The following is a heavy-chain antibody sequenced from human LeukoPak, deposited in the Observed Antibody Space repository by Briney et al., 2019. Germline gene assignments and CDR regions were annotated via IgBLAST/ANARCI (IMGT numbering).Heavy chain of an antibody. J-gene: IGHJ4*02. D-gene: IGHD4-11*01. CDR1: YSSVSRGYY. Sequence: NPSETLSLTCQVLYSSVSRGYYWSWIRQPPGKGLEWIGYIFYSGGANYNPSLKSRVTISVDTSKNQFSLKLSSVTAADTAVYYCARMVRRLERLKIGRDSDYTTGYYFDYWGQGTLVTVSS. V-gene: IGHV4-61*01. CDR3: ARMVRRLERLKIGRDSDYTTGYYFDY. CDR2: IFYSGGA.